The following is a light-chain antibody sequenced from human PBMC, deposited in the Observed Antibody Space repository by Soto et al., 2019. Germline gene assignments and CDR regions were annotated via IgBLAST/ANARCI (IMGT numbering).Light chain of an antibody. J-gene: IGKJ4*01. CDR1: QSISSSY. CDR2: HAS. Sequence: ENVLTQSPGNLSLSPGERTTLSCRASQSISSSYLAWYQQKPGQTPRLLIYHASSRATGIPDRFSGSGSGTDFTLTISRLEPEDCAVYYCQQYGDSLLTFGGGTKVEIK. V-gene: IGKV3-20*01. CDR3: QQYGDSLLT.